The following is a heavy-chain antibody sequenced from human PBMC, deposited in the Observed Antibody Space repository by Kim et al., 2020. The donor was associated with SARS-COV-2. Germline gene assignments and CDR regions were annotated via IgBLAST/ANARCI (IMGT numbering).Heavy chain of an antibody. D-gene: IGHD1-1*01. V-gene: IGHV3-53*01. CDR1: GFTVSSNY. CDR2: IYSGGST. Sequence: GGSLRLSCAASGFTVSSNYMSWVRQAPGKGLEWVSVIYSGGSTYYADSVKGRFTISRDNSKNTLYLQMNSLRAEDTAVYYCARDRGPTPNWNGELRYYGMDVWGQGTTVTVSS. CDR3: ARDRGPTPNWNGELRYYGMDV. J-gene: IGHJ6*02.